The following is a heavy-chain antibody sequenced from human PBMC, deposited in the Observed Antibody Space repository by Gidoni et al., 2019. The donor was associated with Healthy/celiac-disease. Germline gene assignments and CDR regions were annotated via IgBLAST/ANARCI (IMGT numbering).Heavy chain of an antibody. V-gene: IGHV4-61*02. CDR2: IYTSGST. J-gene: IGHJ6*02. D-gene: IGHD6-13*01. CDR1: GGPISSGSYY. Sequence: QVQLQESGPGLVKPSQTLSLTCPVSGGPISSGSYYWSWIRQPAGKGLEWIGRIYTSGSTNYNPSLKSRGTMSVDTSKNQFSLKLSSVTAADTAVYYCARSPSGNYGMDVWGQGTTVTVSS. CDR3: ARSPSGNYGMDV.